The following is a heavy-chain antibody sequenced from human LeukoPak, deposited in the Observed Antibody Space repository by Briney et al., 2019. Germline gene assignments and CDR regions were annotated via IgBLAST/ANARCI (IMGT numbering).Heavy chain of an antibody. Sequence: KPSETLSLTCTVSGGSISSYYWSWIRQPPGKGLEWIGYIYYSGSTNYNPSLKSRVTISVDTSKNQFSLKLSSVTAADTAVYYCARSTFGWFDPWGQGTLVTVS. J-gene: IGHJ5*02. V-gene: IGHV4-59*01. CDR3: ARSTFGWFDP. D-gene: IGHD2/OR15-2a*01. CDR1: GGSISSYY. CDR2: IYYSGST.